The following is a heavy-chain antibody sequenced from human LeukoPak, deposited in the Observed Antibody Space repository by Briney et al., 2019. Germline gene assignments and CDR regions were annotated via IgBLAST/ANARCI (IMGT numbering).Heavy chain of an antibody. CDR3: AREGVAIFGVVKGYYFDY. J-gene: IGHJ4*02. Sequence: SVKVSCKASGGTFNSYAISWVRQAPGQGLEWMGGIIPIFGTANYAQKFQGRVTITADESTSTAYMELSSLRSEDTAVYYCAREGVAIFGVVKGYYFDYWGQGTLVAVSS. CDR1: GGTFNSYA. CDR2: IIPIFGTA. V-gene: IGHV1-69*01. D-gene: IGHD3-3*01.